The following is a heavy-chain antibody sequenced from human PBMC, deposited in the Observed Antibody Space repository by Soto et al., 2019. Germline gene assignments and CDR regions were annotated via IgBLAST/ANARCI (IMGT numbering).Heavy chain of an antibody. CDR3: TRGRHCSSTSCTIYYFDY. CDR1: GFTFGDYA. Sequence: GGSLRLSCTASGFTFGDYAMSWFRQAPGKGLEWVGFIRSKAYGGTTEYAASVKGRFTISRDDSKSIAYLQMNSLKTEDTAVYYCTRGRHCSSTSCTIYYFDYWGQGTLVTVSS. V-gene: IGHV3-49*03. D-gene: IGHD2-2*01. CDR2: IRSKAYGGTT. J-gene: IGHJ4*02.